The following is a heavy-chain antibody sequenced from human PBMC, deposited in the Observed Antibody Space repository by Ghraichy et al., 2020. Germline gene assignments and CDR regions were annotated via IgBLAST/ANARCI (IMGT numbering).Heavy chain of an antibody. V-gene: IGHV4-39*01. J-gene: IGHJ4*02. CDR1: GGSLSSSGSY. CDR2: INYSGST. Sequence: SETLSLTCTVSGGSLSSSGSYWGWLRQPPGKGPEWIGSINYSGSTYYNPSLKSRVTISVDTSKNQFSLKLSSVTAADTAVYYCARQRGIALASDWGQGTLVTVSS. CDR3: ARQRGIALASD. D-gene: IGHD6-19*01.